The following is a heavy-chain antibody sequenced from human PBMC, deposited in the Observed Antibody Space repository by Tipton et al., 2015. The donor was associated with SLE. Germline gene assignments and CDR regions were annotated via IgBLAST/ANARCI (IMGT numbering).Heavy chain of an antibody. CDR2: IYYSGST. V-gene: IGHV4-61*05. CDR1: GGSISSSSYY. CDR3: ARALLETNDAFDI. Sequence: TLSLTCTVSGGSISSSSYYWGWIRQPPGKGLEWIGYIYYSGSTNYNPSLKSRVTISVDTSKNQFSLKLSSVTAADTAVYYCARALLETNDAFDIWGQGTMVTVSS. D-gene: IGHD1-1*01. J-gene: IGHJ3*02.